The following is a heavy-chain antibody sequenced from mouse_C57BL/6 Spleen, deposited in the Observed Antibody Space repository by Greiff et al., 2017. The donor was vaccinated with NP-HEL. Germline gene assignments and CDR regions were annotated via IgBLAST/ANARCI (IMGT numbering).Heavy chain of an antibody. D-gene: IGHD2-12*01. CDR2: INPSNGGT. CDR1: GYTFTSYW. V-gene: IGHV1-53*01. J-gene: IGHJ4*01. CDR3: ARGGYYTDAMDY. Sequence: QVHVKQPGTELVKPGASVKLSCKASGYTFTSYWMHWVKQRPGQGLEWIGNINPSNGGTNYNEKFKSKATLTVDKSSSTAYMQLSSLTSEDSAVYYCARGGYYTDAMDYWGQGTSVTVSS.